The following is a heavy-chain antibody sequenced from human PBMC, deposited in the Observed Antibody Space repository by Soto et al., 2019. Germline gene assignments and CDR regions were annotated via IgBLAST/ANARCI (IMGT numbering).Heavy chain of an antibody. CDR2: INAADGDT. V-gene: IGHV1-3*01. D-gene: IGHD6-13*01. CDR1: GYTFTSYG. Sequence: ASVKVSCKASGYTFTSYGIHWVRQAPGQRLEWMGWINAADGDTKYSPKFQGRVTITRDTSASTAYMELSSLRSEDTAVYYCVRRHVSATGIDWFDPWGQGTLVTVSS. CDR3: VRRHVSATGIDWFDP. J-gene: IGHJ5*02.